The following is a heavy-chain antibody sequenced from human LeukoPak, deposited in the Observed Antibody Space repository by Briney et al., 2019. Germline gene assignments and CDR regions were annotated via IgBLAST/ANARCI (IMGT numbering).Heavy chain of an antibody. J-gene: IGHJ4*02. D-gene: IGHD3-3*01. CDR1: GGSISGDT. Sequence: SETLSLTCTVPGGSISGDTWSWIRQTPEEGLGWIGYIYYSGSTNYNPSLKSRVTISVDTSKNQFSLKLSSVTAADTAVYYCARGGGFWSGYYLDYWGQGTLVTVSS. CDR2: IYYSGST. CDR3: ARGGGFWSGYYLDY. V-gene: IGHV4-59*01.